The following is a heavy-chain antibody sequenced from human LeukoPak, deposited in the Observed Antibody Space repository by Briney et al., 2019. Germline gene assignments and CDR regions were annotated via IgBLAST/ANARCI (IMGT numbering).Heavy chain of an antibody. Sequence: PGGSLRLSCEASGFAFSNYGMHWVRQAPGKGLEWVAVIWYDGGSQKYYADSVKGRFTISRDNSKNTLYLQMNSLRAEDTAVYYCARASMRMTTAGLVDYWGQGTLVTVSS. V-gene: IGHV3-33*01. D-gene: IGHD6-13*01. CDR2: IWYDGGSQK. CDR1: GFAFSNYG. J-gene: IGHJ4*02. CDR3: ARASMRMTTAGLVDY.